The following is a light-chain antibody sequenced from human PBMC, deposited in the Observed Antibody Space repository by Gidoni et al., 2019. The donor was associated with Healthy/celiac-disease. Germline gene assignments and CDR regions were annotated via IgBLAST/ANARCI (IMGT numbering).Light chain of an antibody. J-gene: IGKJ4*01. CDR2: GAS. Sequence: EIVLTHIGTLSLSPGERATLSCRARQSVSSSYLAWYQQKPGQAPRLLIYGASSRAPGIPDRFRGSGSGTEFTITISRLEPEDFAMYYCHQYGSSPFGGGTKVEIK. CDR3: HQYGSSP. CDR1: QSVSSSY. V-gene: IGKV3-20*01.